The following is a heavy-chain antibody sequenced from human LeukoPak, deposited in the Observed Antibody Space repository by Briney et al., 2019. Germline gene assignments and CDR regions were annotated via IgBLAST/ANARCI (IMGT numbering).Heavy chain of an antibody. CDR2: ISGGGGGT. CDR3: ARDRDGGYFDY. Sequence: GGSLRLSCAASGFTFSSYAMSWVRQAPGKGLEWVSSISGGGGGTYYADSVKGRFTISRDDSRDTLYLQMNSLRAEDTAVYYCARDRDGGYFDYWGQGTLVTVSS. D-gene: IGHD3-10*01. J-gene: IGHJ4*02. CDR1: GFTFSSYA. V-gene: IGHV3-23*01.